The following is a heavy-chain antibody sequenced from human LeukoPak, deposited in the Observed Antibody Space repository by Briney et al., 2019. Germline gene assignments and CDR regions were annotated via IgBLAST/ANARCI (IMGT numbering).Heavy chain of an antibody. CDR3: ARVGAGQQLVYFDY. J-gene: IGHJ4*02. CDR2: ISSSSSYI. CDR1: GFTFSSYS. Sequence: GGSLRLSCAASGFTFSSYSMNWVRQAPGKGLEWVSSISSSSSYIYYADSVKGRSTISRDNAKNSLYLQMNSLRAEDTAVYYCARVGAGQQLVYFDYWGQGTLVTVSS. D-gene: IGHD6-13*01. V-gene: IGHV3-21*01.